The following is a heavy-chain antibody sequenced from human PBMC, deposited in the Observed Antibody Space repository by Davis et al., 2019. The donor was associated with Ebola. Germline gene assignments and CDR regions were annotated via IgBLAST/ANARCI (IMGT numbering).Heavy chain of an antibody. CDR1: GFTFSNYW. J-gene: IGHJ4*02. D-gene: IGHD1-1*01. CDR3: TRHINWAFDY. CDR2: IKQDGSAK. V-gene: IGHV3-7*01. Sequence: PGGSLRLSCAASGFTFSNYWMTWVRQAPGKGLEWVANIKQDGSAKPYVGSVKGRFTISRDNTKNSLYLQMDSLRAEDTAVYYCTRHINWAFDYWGRGTLVTVSS.